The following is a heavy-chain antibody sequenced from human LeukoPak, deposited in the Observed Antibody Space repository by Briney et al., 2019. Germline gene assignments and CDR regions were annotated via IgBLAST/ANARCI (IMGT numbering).Heavy chain of an antibody. CDR1: GFTFSNYD. Sequence: GGSLRLSCAASGFTFSNYDMHWVRQAPGRGLEWVSAIGIAGDTYYPDYVKGRFTISRENAKNSMYLQMNSLKDGDTAVYYCIRGGIQVSGIDAFDIWGRGTMVTVSS. CDR3: IRGGIQVSGIDAFDI. J-gene: IGHJ3*02. D-gene: IGHD5/OR15-5a*01. V-gene: IGHV3-13*01. CDR2: IGIAGDT.